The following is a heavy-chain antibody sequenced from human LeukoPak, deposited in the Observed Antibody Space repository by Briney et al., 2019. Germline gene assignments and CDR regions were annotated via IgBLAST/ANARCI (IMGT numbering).Heavy chain of an antibody. V-gene: IGHV1-2*02. J-gene: IGHJ5*02. CDR3: ARDVTKVRGVSKFNWFDP. D-gene: IGHD3-10*01. CDR1: GYTFTGYY. Sequence: ASVKVSCRASGYTFTGYYMHWVRQAPGQGLEWMGWINPNSGGTNYAQKFQGGVTMTRDTSISTAYIELSRLRSDDTAVYYCARDVTKVRGVSKFNWFDPWGQGTLVTVSS. CDR2: INPNSGGT.